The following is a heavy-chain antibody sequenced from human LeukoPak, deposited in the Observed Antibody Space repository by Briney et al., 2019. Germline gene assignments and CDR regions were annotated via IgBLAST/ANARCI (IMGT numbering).Heavy chain of an antibody. V-gene: IGHV4-61*01. Sequence: SETLSLTCTVSGGSVSSGRYYWSWIRQPPGKGLEWIGYSYYSGSTSYNPSYSSGSTNYNPSLKCRVTISIDTSKNQFSLRLNSVTAADTAVYYCARASGVSSYLLPIWGQGTLVTVSS. CDR1: GGSVSSGRYY. J-gene: IGHJ4*02. D-gene: IGHD2-8*01. CDR2: SYYSGSTSYNPSYSSGST. CDR3: ARASGVSSYLLPI.